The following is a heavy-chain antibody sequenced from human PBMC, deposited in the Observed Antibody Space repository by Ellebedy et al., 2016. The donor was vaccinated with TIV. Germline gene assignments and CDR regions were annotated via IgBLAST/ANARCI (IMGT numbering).Heavy chain of an antibody. Sequence: GESLKISXAAAGFSFSRYSMNWVRQAPGKGLEWLSYISSGSSDIYYADSVKGRFTISRDNAKNSLFLQMDSLRTEDTAIYYCAKAASYGSGSYVVGWLDPWGQGTLVSVSS. CDR3: AKAASYGSGSYVVGWLDP. D-gene: IGHD3-10*01. J-gene: IGHJ5*02. V-gene: IGHV3-21*05. CDR2: ISSGSSDI. CDR1: GFSFSRYS.